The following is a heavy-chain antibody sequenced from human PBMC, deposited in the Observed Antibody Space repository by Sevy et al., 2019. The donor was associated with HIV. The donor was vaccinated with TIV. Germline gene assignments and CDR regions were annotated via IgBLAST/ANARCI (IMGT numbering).Heavy chain of an antibody. J-gene: IGHJ4*02. Sequence: GGSLRLSCAASGFTFSSYAMHWVRQAPGKGLEWVAVISYDGSNKYYADSVKGRFTISRDNSKNTLYLQMNSLRAEDTAVYYCARGAYCGGDCSPRGSRRPGDYWGQGTLVTVSS. CDR1: GFTFSSYA. D-gene: IGHD2-21*02. CDR2: ISYDGSNK. V-gene: IGHV3-30-3*01. CDR3: ARGAYCGGDCSPRGSRRPGDY.